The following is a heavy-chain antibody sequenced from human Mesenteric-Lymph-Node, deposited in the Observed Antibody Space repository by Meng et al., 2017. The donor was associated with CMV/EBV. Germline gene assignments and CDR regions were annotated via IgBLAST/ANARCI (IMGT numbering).Heavy chain of an antibody. CDR1: GFTFSSYT. J-gene: IGHJ4*02. Sequence: GESLKISCAASGFTFSSYTMNWVRQAPGKGLEWVSSISGSTSYVYYADSVKGRFTISRDNAKNTLYLQMNSLRDEDTAVYYCARSTGYCSNNVCYVDHWGQGTLVTVSS. CDR3: ARSTGYCSNNVCYVDH. CDR2: ISGSTSYV. D-gene: IGHD2-8*01. V-gene: IGHV3-21*01.